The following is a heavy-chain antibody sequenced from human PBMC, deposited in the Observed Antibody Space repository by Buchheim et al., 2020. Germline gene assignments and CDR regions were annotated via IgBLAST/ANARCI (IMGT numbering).Heavy chain of an antibody. CDR3: ARISGSYWY. J-gene: IGHJ4*02. D-gene: IGHD1-26*01. V-gene: IGHV4-39*07. Sequence: QLQLQESGPGLVKHSETLSLNCTVSGGAISSSSYYWGWIRQPPGKGLEWIGSIYYSGSTSYNTSLKSRVTISVDTSKNQFSLKLSSVTAADTAVYYCARISGSYWYWGQGTL. CDR2: IYYSGST. CDR1: GGAISSSSYY.